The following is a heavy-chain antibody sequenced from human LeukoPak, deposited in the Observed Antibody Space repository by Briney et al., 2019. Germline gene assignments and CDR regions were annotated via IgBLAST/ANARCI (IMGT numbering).Heavy chain of an antibody. J-gene: IGHJ4*02. Sequence: GGSLRLSCAASGFTFSGYAMTWVRQAPGKGLEWVATISGPGSTTYYADSVKGRFTISRDNSQNTLYLQMNSLRAEDTAIYYCAKGLLTKTHGVSWDPFDSWGQGTLVSVSS. CDR2: ISGPGSTT. CDR1: GFTFSGYA. V-gene: IGHV3-23*01. D-gene: IGHD6-13*01. CDR3: AKGLLTKTHGVSWDPFDS.